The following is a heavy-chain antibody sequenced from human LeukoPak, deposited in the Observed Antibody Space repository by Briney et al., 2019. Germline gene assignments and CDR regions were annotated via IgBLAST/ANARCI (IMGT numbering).Heavy chain of an antibody. CDR3: VHTSSLRGSGSYFGY. Sequence: SGPTLVKPTETLTLTCTLSGFSLSTSGVGAGWIRQPPGKALEWLVLIYWDDDKRYSPSLKSRLTLTKDTSKSQVVLTMTNMDPVDTATYCCVHTSSLRGSGSYFGYWGQGTLVTVSS. D-gene: IGHD3-10*01. V-gene: IGHV2-5*02. J-gene: IGHJ4*02. CDR1: GFSLSTSGVG. CDR2: IYWDDDK.